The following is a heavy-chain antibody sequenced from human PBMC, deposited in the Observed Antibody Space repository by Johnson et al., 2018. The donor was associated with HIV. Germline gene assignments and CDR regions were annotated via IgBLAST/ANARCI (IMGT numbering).Heavy chain of an antibody. CDR3: ATSGSHFAFDI. D-gene: IGHD1-26*01. CDR1: GFTFSSYA. Sequence: QVHLVESGGGVVQPGRSLRLSCAASGFTFSSYAMHWVRQAPGKGLEWVAVISYDGSTIYYADSVKGRLTISRDNSKNTLYLQMSSLRAEDTAVYYCATSGSHFAFDIWGQGTMVTVSS. V-gene: IGHV3-30*04. J-gene: IGHJ3*02. CDR2: ISYDGSTI.